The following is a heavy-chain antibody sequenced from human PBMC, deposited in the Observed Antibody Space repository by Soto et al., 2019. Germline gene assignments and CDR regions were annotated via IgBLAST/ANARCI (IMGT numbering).Heavy chain of an antibody. V-gene: IGHV5-51*01. CDR3: ARPNPFLSPRGTSWFDT. CDR2: IYPGDSDT. Sequence: PGESLKISCKASGYSFTSYWVAWVRQMPGKGLEWMGIIYPGDSDTRYSPSFQGQVTISADRSISTAYLQWSSLKASATAMYYCARPNPFLSPRGTSWFDTWGQGTLVTVSS. D-gene: IGHD1-26*01. J-gene: IGHJ5*02. CDR1: GYSFTSYW.